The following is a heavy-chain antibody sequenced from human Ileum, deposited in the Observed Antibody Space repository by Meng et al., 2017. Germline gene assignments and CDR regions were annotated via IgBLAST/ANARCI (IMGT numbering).Heavy chain of an antibody. V-gene: IGHV1-69*10. Sequence: QVQLVQSGAEVKYPGSSVTVSCKASGGAFSSSAIGWLRQAPGRGLEWMGGIIPILNASTHAQNFKGRVTLSADMATTTVYMELSSLTSDDTAVYFCARDCSGGGCFDPWGQGTLVTVSS. CDR2: IIPILNAS. CDR3: ARDCSGGGCFDP. D-gene: IGHD2-15*01. CDR1: GGAFSSSA. J-gene: IGHJ5*02.